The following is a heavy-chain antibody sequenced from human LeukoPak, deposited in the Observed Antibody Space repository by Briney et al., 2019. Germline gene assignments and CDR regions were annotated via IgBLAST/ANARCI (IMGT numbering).Heavy chain of an antibody. D-gene: IGHD1-26*01. CDR2: INPNDGYT. V-gene: IGHV1-2*02. CDR1: RYTFIDYS. J-gene: IGHJ3*01. Sequence: ASVKVSCKASRYTFIDYSMHCVRQAPGQGLEWMGWINPNDGYTNSVQKFQGRVTMTRDTSISTAYMALRRLTSDETAIYYCAHFRASGSLDSIDVWSQGTMVTVSS. CDR3: AHFRASGSLDSIDV.